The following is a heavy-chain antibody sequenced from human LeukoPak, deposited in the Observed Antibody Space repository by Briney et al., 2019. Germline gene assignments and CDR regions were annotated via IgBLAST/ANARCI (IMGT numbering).Heavy chain of an antibody. CDR1: GGSISSGGYS. CDR3: ARHSRSYFDY. Sequence: SETLSLTCAVSGGSISSGGYSWSWIRQPPGKGLEWIGYIYYSGSTYYNPSLKSRVTISVDTSKNQFSLKLSSVTAADTAVYYCARHSRSYFDYWGQGTLVTVSS. CDR2: IYYSGST. D-gene: IGHD4-11*01. V-gene: IGHV4-30-4*07. J-gene: IGHJ4*02.